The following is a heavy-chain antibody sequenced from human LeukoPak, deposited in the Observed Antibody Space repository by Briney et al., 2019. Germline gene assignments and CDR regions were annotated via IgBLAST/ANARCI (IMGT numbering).Heavy chain of an antibody. CDR3: TRRSHCAGGSCPPV. CDR2: IYYDGRT. Sequence: PSETLSLTCTVSDDSISNTYYYWVWIRQPPGKGLEWIGTIYYDGRTYYNPSLKSRVTTSLDTSKNQFSLNLNSVTATDTAVYYCTRRSHCAGGSCPPVWGQGTTVTVSS. CDR1: DDSISNTYYY. V-gene: IGHV4-39*01. J-gene: IGHJ6*02. D-gene: IGHD2-15*01.